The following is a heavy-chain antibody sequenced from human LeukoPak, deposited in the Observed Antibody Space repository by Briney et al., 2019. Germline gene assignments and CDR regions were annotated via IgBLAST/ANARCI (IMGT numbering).Heavy chain of an antibody. CDR2: IYYSGST. CDR3: ARIMQGFDY. Sequence: PSETLSLTCTVSGDSISSSSYYWGWIRQPPGKGLEWIGSIYYSGSTYYNPSLKSRVTISVDTSKNQFSLKLSSVTAADTAVYYCARIMQGFDYWGQGTLVTVSS. CDR1: GDSISSSSYY. J-gene: IGHJ4*02. V-gene: IGHV4-39*01.